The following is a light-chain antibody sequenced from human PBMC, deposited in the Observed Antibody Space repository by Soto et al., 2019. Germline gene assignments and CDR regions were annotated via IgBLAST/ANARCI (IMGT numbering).Light chain of an antibody. Sequence: QSVLTQPPSASGTPGQRVTISCSGSNSNIGSNTVNWYQQLPGTAPKLLIYSNNQRPSGVPGRFSDSKSGTSASLAISGLQSEDEADYYCASWDDSLNGVVFGGGTKLTVL. CDR1: NSNIGSNT. CDR2: SNN. V-gene: IGLV1-44*01. CDR3: ASWDDSLNGVV. J-gene: IGLJ2*01.